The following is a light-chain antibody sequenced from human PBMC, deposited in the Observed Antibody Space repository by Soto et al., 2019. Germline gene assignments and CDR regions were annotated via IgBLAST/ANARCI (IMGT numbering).Light chain of an antibody. CDR2: GAS. Sequence: EIVMTQSPVTLSVSPGERATLSCWAGQSVSSNLAWYQQKPGQAPRLLIYGASTRATGIPARFTGSGSGTEFTLTISSLQFDDSAVYYCQQYNNWWTFGQGTKVDNK. CDR1: QSVSSN. V-gene: IGKV3-15*01. J-gene: IGKJ1*01. CDR3: QQYNNWWT.